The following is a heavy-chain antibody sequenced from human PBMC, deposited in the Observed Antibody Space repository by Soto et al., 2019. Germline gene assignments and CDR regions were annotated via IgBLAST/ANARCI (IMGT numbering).Heavy chain of an antibody. D-gene: IGHD3-16*02. V-gene: IGHV4-34*01. CDR2: INHSGST. Sequence: SEPMSLTCAVYEGSFRGYYWRWISQQPGKGLEWIGEINHSGSTNYNPSLKSRVTISVDTSKNQFSLKLSSVTAADTAVYYCARKASDYVWGSYRPPDAFDIWGQGTMVTVSS. CDR3: ARKASDYVWGSYRPPDAFDI. J-gene: IGHJ3*02. CDR1: EGSFRGYY.